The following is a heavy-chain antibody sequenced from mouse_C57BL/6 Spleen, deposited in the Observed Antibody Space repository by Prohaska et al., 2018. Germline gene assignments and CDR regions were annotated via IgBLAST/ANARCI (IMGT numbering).Heavy chain of an antibody. CDR3: ARGAPITTVVAPYYAMDY. Sequence: HGKSLEWIGYINPNNGGTSYNQKFKGKATLTVNKSSSTAYMELRSLTSEDSAVYYCARGAPITTVVAPYYAMDYWGQGTSVTVSS. V-gene: IGHV1-22*01. D-gene: IGHD1-1*01. CDR2: INPNNGGT. J-gene: IGHJ4*01.